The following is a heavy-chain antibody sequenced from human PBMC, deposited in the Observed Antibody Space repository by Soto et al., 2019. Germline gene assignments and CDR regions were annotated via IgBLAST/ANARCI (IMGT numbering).Heavy chain of an antibody. D-gene: IGHD6-19*01. CDR1: GYTFTGYY. CDR3: ARGGLVRLAVALRFGP. Sequence: GASVKVSCKASGYTFTGYYMHWVRQAPGQGLEWMGWINPNSGGTNYAQKFQGWVTMTRDTSISTAYMELSRLRSDDTAVYYCARGGLVRLAVALRFGPWGQGTLVTVSS. J-gene: IGHJ5*02. V-gene: IGHV1-2*04. CDR2: INPNSGGT.